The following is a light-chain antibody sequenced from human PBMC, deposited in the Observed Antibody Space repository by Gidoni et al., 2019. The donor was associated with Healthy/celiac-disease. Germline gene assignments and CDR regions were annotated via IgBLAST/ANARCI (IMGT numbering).Light chain of an antibody. J-gene: IGLJ2*01. CDR3: QAWDSSTAV. CDR2: QDS. V-gene: IGLV3-1*01. CDR1: NLGDKY. Sequence: SYELTQPPSVPVSPGQTASITCAGDNLGDKYACWYQQKPGQSPVLVIYQDSKRPSGIPERFSGSNSGNTATLTISGTQAMDEDDYYCQAWDSSTAVFGGGTKLTVL.